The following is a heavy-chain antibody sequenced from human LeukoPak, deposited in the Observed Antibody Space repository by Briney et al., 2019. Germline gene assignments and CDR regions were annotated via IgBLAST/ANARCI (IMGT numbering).Heavy chain of an antibody. Sequence: ASVKLSCKASGYTFTVYNMHWVRQAPGQGLEWMGWINPNSGGTNYAQKFQGRVTMTRDTSISTAYMELSRLRSDDTAVYYCARLSLGWKDIDYWGQGTLVTVSS. CDR2: INPNSGGT. D-gene: IGHD1-1*01. J-gene: IGHJ4*02. CDR3: ARLSLGWKDIDY. V-gene: IGHV1-2*02. CDR1: GYTFTVYN.